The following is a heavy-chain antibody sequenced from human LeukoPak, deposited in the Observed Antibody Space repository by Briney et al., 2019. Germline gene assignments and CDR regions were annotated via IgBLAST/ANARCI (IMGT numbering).Heavy chain of an antibody. Sequence: AGGSLRLSCAASGFTSSSYSMNWVRQAPGKGLEWVSSISSSSSYIYYADSVKGRFTISRDNAKNSLYLQMNSLRAEDTAVYYCARGGRYDILTDQRADYWGQGTLVTVSS. CDR1: GFTSSSYS. CDR3: ARGGRYDILTDQRADY. D-gene: IGHD3-9*01. J-gene: IGHJ4*02. V-gene: IGHV3-21*01. CDR2: ISSSSSYI.